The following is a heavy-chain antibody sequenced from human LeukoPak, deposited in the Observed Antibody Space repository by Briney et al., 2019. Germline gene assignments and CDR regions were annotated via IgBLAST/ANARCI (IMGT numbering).Heavy chain of an antibody. CDR1: GFTFSTYW. J-gene: IGHJ4*02. Sequence: GALRLSCAASGFTFSTYWMSWVRQAPGKGLEWVANIKQDGSEKYYVDSVKGRFTISRDNAKNSLYLQMNSLRAEDTAMYYCARDSAGNDYWGQGTLVTVSS. V-gene: IGHV3-7*01. D-gene: IGHD6-13*01. CDR2: IKQDGSEK. CDR3: ARDSAGNDY.